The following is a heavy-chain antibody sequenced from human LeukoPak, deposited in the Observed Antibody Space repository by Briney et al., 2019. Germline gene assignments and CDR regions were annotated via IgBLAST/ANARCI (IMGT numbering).Heavy chain of an antibody. CDR3: ARLFFVIDT. CDR1: GASISNSAYY. CDR2: VHYSGST. V-gene: IGHV4-39*01. Sequence: SETLSLSCTVSGASISNSAYYWLWIRQPPGEGLECIGTVHYSGSTFYNPSLKSRVNISVDTSKNQFSLQLSSVSAADTAVYYCARLFFVIDTWGQGTLVTVSS. D-gene: IGHD3-3*01. J-gene: IGHJ5*02.